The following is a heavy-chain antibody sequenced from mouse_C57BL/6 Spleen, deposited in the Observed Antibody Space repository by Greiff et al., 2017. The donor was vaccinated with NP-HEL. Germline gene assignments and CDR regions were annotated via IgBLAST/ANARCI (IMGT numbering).Heavy chain of an antibody. CDR2: ISDGGSYT. CDR3: ARVYYGSTMDY. D-gene: IGHD1-1*01. Sequence: DVQLVESGGGLVKPGGSLKLSCAASGFTFSSYAMSWVRQTPEKRLEWVATISDGGSYTYYPDNVKGRFTISRDNAKNNLYLQMSHLKSEDTAMYYCARVYYGSTMDYWGQGTSVTVSS. J-gene: IGHJ4*01. V-gene: IGHV5-4*01. CDR1: GFTFSSYA.